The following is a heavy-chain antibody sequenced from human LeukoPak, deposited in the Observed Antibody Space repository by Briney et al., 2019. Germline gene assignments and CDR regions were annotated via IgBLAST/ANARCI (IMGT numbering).Heavy chain of an antibody. CDR1: GYSFTNYY. Sequence: ASVKVSCKASGYSFTNYYMHWVRQAPGQGLEWMGWINPNSGGTNYAQKFQGRVTMTRDTSISTAYMELSRLRSDDTAVYYCARDEGEWELLYNWFDPWGQGTLVTVSS. CDR3: ARDEGEWELLYNWFDP. D-gene: IGHD1-26*01. CDR2: INPNSGGT. J-gene: IGHJ5*02. V-gene: IGHV1-2*02.